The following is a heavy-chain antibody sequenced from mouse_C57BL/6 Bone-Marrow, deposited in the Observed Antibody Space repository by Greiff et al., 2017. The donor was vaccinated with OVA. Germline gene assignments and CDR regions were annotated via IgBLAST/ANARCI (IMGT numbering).Heavy chain of an antibody. CDR2: IDPENGDT. D-gene: IGHD1-1*01. CDR3: TSRIRTIVANFDY. J-gene: IGHJ2*01. V-gene: IGHV14-4*01. Sequence: EVQLQQSGAELVRPGASVKLSCTASGFNIKDDYMHWVKQRPEQGLEWIGWIDPENGDTEYALKFQGKATITADTSSNTAYLQLSSLTSKDTDVSVCTSRIRTIVANFDYWGQGTTLTVSS. CDR1: GFNIKDDY.